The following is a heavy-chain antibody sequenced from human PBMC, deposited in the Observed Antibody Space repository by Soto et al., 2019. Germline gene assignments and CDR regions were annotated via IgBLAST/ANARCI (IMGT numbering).Heavy chain of an antibody. J-gene: IGHJ3*02. D-gene: IGHD6-6*01. CDR3: ARAGSSSPEDSGAFDI. Sequence: SETLSLTCTVSGGSISSGGYYWSWIRQHPGKGLEWIGYIYYSGSTYYNPSPKSRVTISVDTSKNQFSLKLSSVTAADTAVYYCARAGSSSPEDSGAFDIWGQGTMVTVSS. CDR2: IYYSGST. CDR1: GGSISSGGYY. V-gene: IGHV4-31*03.